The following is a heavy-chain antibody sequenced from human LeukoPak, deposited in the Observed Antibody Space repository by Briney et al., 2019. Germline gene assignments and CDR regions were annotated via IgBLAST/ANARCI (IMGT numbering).Heavy chain of an antibody. CDR1: GGSFRDYY. J-gene: IGHJ4*02. D-gene: IGHD3-10*01. Sequence: SETPSLTCAVYGGSFRDYYWSWIRQPPGKGLEWIGEINHSGSTYYNPSLKSRVTISVDTSKKQFSLKLTSVTAADTGVYYCAADLWLGELLSVYWGQGTLVTVSS. V-gene: IGHV4-34*01. CDR2: INHSGST. CDR3: AADLWLGELLSVY.